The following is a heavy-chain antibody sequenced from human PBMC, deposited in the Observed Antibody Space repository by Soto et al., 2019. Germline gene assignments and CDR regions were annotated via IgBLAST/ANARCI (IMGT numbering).Heavy chain of an antibody. D-gene: IGHD3-3*01. V-gene: IGHV1-69*06. J-gene: IGHJ3*01. Sequence: QVQLVQSGAEVKKPGSSVKVSCKASEDTFVSYAITWVRQAPGQGLEWMGGVVPILGSTNYAQKFQGRVTFTADKSMNTAYMELSSLRSEDTAMYYCARGEPFILVLELWGQGTMVIVSS. CDR1: EDTFVSYA. CDR3: ARGEPFILVLEL. CDR2: VVPILGST.